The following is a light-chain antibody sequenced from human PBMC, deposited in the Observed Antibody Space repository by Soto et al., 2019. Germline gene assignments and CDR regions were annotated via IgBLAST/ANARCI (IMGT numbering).Light chain of an antibody. V-gene: IGKV3D-15*01. Sequence: EIVMTQSPATLSVSPGERATLSRRASQSVSSNLAWYQQKPGQAPRLLIYGASSRATGIPARFSGSGSGTDFTLTISRIEPSDVAVYSIQHRSNWPLDFAQGTKLEIK. J-gene: IGKJ5*01. CDR1: QSVSSN. CDR2: GAS. CDR3: QHRSNWPLD.